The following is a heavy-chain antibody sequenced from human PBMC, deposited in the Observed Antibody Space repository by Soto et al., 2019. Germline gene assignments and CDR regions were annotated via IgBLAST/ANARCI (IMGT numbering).Heavy chain of an antibody. J-gene: IGHJ4*02. Sequence: QVQLQQWGAGRLKPSETLSLTCAVYGGSFSGYYWTWIRQPPGTGLEWIGEINHSGNTNYNPSLKSRVTISVDTSKNQFSLKLTSVTAADTAVYYCARDKITGLFDYWGQGTLVTVSS. CDR3: ARDKITGLFDY. D-gene: IGHD2-8*02. V-gene: IGHV4-34*01. CDR2: INHSGNT. CDR1: GGSFSGYY.